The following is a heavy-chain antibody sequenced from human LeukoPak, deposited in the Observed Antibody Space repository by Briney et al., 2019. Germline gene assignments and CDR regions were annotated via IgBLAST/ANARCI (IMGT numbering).Heavy chain of an antibody. J-gene: IGHJ4*02. V-gene: IGHV2-5*02. CDR1: GFSHSTSGVG. CDR2: IYWDDDE. D-gene: IGHD4-17*01. CDR3: SRVTTMTTADY. Sequence: ESGPTLVNPTQTLTLTCTFSGFSHSTSGVGVGWIRQPPGKALEWLALIYWDDDERCSPSLRSRLTITKDTSKNQVVLTMTNMDPVDTATYYCSRVTTMTTADYWGQGTLVTVSS.